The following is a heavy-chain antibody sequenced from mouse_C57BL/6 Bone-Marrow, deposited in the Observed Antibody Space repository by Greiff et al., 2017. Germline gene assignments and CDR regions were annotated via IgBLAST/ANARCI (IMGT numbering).Heavy chain of an antibody. V-gene: IGHV1-81*01. CDR1: GYTFTSYG. CDR3: AREWPHDYGSNLYYFDY. CDR2: IYPRSGNT. D-gene: IGHD1-1*01. Sequence: VQLQQSGAELARPGASVKLSCKASGYTFTSYGISWVKQRTGQGLEWIGEIYPRSGNTYYNEKFKGKATLTADKSSSTAYMELRSLTSEDSAVYFCAREWPHDYGSNLYYFDYWGQGTTLTVSS. J-gene: IGHJ2*01.